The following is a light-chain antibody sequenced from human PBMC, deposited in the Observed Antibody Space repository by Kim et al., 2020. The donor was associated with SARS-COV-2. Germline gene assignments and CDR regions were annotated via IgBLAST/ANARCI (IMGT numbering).Light chain of an antibody. CDR1: QSVLSSSNNRNY. J-gene: IGKJ5*01. V-gene: IGKV4-1*01. Sequence: ATITCKSSQSVLSSSNNRNYLSWHQQKPGQPPRLLIYEASSRKSGVPDRFGGSVSGTDFTLTISSLQAEDVAVYYCQQYYTTPITFGQGTRLEIK. CDR2: EAS. CDR3: QQYYTTPIT.